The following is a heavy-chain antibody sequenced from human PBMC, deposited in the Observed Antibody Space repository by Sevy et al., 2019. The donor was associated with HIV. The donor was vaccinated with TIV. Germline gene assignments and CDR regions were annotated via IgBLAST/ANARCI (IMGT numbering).Heavy chain of an antibody. Sequence: GGSLRLSCAASGFTFSSYAMHWVRQAPGKGLEWVAVISYDGSNKYYADSVKGRFTISRDNSKNTLYLQMNSLRAEDTAVYYCARDGFTGVVPAATGGYYFDYWGQGTLVTVSS. CDR3: ARDGFTGVVPAATGGYYFDY. J-gene: IGHJ4*02. V-gene: IGHV3-30-3*01. CDR2: ISYDGSNK. D-gene: IGHD2-2*01. CDR1: GFTFSSYA.